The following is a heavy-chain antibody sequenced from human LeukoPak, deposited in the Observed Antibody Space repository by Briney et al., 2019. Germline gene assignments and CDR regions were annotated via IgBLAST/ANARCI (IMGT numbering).Heavy chain of an antibody. CDR1: GFSFNTHS. Sequence: GGSLRLSCAASGFSFNTHSMNWVRQAPGKGLEWISSLSSSSRDIYYADSVKGRFTISRDNAKNSLYLQMNSLRAEDTAVYYCARGCSGDSCYLLLGMDVWGKGTTVTVSS. V-gene: IGHV3-21*01. CDR3: ARGCSGDSCYLLLGMDV. D-gene: IGHD2-15*01. CDR2: LSSSSRDI. J-gene: IGHJ6*04.